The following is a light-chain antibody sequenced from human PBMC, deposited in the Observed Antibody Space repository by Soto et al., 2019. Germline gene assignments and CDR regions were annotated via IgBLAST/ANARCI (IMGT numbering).Light chain of an antibody. J-gene: IGKJ1*01. CDR2: MGS. V-gene: IGKV2-28*01. CDR3: MQALQTWT. Sequence: DIVMTQSPLSLPVTPGEPASISCRSSQSLLHSNGYNYLDWYLQKPGQSPQLLIYMGSYRASGVPDRFSGSGSGTDFPLKISRVEAEDVGVYYCMQALQTWTFGQGTKVEIK. CDR1: QSLLHSNGYNY.